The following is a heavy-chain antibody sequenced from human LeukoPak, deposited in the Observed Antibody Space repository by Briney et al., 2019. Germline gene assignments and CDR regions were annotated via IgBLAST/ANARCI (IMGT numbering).Heavy chain of an antibody. V-gene: IGHV3-7*01. CDR3: ARDGGWYRLGY. Sequence: PGGSLRLSCEASGFTFSSYWMTWVRQAPGKGLEWVANIKQDGAETDYVDSVKGRFTISRDNGKNSLYLQMNSLRAEDTAVYYCARDGGWYRLGYWGLGTLVTVSS. CDR2: IKQDGAET. J-gene: IGHJ4*02. CDR1: GFTFSSYW. D-gene: IGHD6-19*01.